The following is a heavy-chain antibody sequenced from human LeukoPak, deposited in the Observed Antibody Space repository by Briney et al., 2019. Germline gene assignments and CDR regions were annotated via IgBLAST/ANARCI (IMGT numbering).Heavy chain of an antibody. Sequence: GGSLRLSCAASGFTFSSYSTHWVRQAPGKGLEWVAVIWYDGINKFYADSVKGRFTISRDNSKNTLYLQMNSLRAEDTAVYYCARETTTLYYWGQGTLVTVSS. D-gene: IGHD1-26*01. V-gene: IGHV3-33*01. J-gene: IGHJ4*02. CDR1: GFTFSSYS. CDR3: ARETTTLYY. CDR2: IWYDGINK.